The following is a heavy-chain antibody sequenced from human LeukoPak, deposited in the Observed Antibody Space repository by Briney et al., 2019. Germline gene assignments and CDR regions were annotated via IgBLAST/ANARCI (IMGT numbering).Heavy chain of an antibody. D-gene: IGHD4-17*01. CDR1: GFTFSSYP. CDR2: ISSSSTYT. Sequence: PGGSLRLSCVVSGFTFSSYPMNWVRQAAGKGLEWVSSISSSSTYTYYADSVKGRFTISRDNAKHSLFLQMNSLRVEDTAVYYCARRYGDYGRYFDYWGQGALVTVSS. CDR3: ARRYGDYGRYFDY. J-gene: IGHJ4*02. V-gene: IGHV3-21*01.